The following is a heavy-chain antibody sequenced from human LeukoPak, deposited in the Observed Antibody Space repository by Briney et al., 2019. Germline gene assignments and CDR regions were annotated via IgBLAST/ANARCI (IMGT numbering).Heavy chain of an antibody. CDR3: VRGQTIGY. J-gene: IGHJ4*02. D-gene: IGHD3-10*01. Sequence: SGGSLRLSCTASGFTFSDYWMYWVRQAPGKGLVWVSRIKSDGTGILYEDFAEGRFTISRDNAKNALYLQMTSLREEDTAVYYCVRGQTIGYWGQGILVTVSS. V-gene: IGHV3-74*03. CDR1: GFTFSDYW. CDR2: IKSDGTGI.